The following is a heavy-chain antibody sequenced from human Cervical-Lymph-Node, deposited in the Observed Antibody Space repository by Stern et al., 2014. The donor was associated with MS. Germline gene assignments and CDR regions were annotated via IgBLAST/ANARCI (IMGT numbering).Heavy chain of an antibody. D-gene: IGHD4-17*01. CDR3: GRQRCFDY. J-gene: IGHJ4*02. Sequence: VQLVQSGPEVKRPGESLKISCQASGYTFTSYWIGWVRQMPGKGLEWIVIILPGGSDMIYSPSFQGQVTITADKSSSTAYLQWNTLKASDTAIYYCGRQRCFDYWGQGTLVTVSS. CDR2: ILPGGSDM. V-gene: IGHV5-51*01. CDR1: GYTFTSYW.